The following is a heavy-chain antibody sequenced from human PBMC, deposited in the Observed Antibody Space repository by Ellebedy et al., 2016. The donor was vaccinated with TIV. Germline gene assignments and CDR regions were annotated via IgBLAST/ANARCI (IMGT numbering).Heavy chain of an antibody. J-gene: IGHJ4*02. D-gene: IGHD2-8*01. Sequence: GESLKISCAASGFTFSSYGMHWVRQAPGKGLDWVSLIYSGGNTHYADSVKGRFTISRDSSDNTVYLQMNSMRVEDTAVYYCATGYAQNGQWGQGTLVTVSS. V-gene: IGHV3-66*01. CDR2: IYSGGNT. CDR3: ATGYAQNGQ. CDR1: GFTFSSYG.